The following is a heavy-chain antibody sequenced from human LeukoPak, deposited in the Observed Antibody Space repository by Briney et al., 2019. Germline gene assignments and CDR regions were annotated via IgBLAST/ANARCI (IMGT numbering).Heavy chain of an antibody. V-gene: IGHV1-18*01. CDR1: GYTFTSYG. Sequence: GASVKVSCKASGYTFTSYGINWVRQAPGQGLEWMGWIRVYNGNTNYVQKLQGRVTMTTDTSTSTAYMETRRLRYDDTAIYYSARGVRILSGYYQGPYYYYMDVCGEGTTVTAS. D-gene: IGHD3-9*01. J-gene: IGHJ6*03. CDR3: ARGVRILSGYYQGPYYYYMDV. CDR2: IRVYNGNT.